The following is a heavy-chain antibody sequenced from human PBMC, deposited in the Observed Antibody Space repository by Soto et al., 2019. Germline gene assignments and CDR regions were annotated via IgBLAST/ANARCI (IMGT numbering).Heavy chain of an antibody. Sequence: QVQLQESGPGLVKPSETLSLTCTVSGGSVSSGSYYWSWIRQPPGKGLEWIGYIYYSGSTNYNPSLKSRVTISVDTSKYQLSLKLSSVTAADTAVFYCARVAWNLPYYYYYGMDVWGQGTTVTVSS. J-gene: IGHJ6*02. CDR2: IYYSGST. V-gene: IGHV4-61*01. D-gene: IGHD1-1*01. CDR1: GGSVSSGSYY. CDR3: ARVAWNLPYYYYYGMDV.